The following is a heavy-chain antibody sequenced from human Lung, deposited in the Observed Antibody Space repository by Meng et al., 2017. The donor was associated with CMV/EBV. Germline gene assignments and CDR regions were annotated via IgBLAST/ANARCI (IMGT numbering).Heavy chain of an antibody. CDR1: GGSVSSGSYH. Sequence: SXTLSLXCTVSGGSVSSGSYHWNWIRQPPGKGLEWLGQTLYGGSADYNPSLKSRLNISVDTSKNQFSLNLNSVTAADTAGDFCAGLIVNDGGGGHWGQGTLVTVSS. J-gene: IGHJ4*02. CDR2: TLYGGSA. V-gene: IGHV4-61*01. D-gene: IGHD2/OR15-2a*01. CDR3: AGLIVNDGGGGH.